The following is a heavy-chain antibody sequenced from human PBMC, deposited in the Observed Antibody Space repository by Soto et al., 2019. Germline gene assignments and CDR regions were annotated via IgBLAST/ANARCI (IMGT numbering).Heavy chain of an antibody. Sequence: QVQLQESGPGLVKPSETLPLTCTVSGGSISSNSWSWIRQPDGKGLEWIGRIYASGSTSYNPSLKSRVTMSVDTSKNQFSLKLSAVTAADTAVYFCAREFYNFGNLDFWGQGTLVTVSS. CDR1: GGSISSNS. CDR2: IYASGST. J-gene: IGHJ4*02. CDR3: AREFYNFGNLDF. V-gene: IGHV4-4*07. D-gene: IGHD1-20*01.